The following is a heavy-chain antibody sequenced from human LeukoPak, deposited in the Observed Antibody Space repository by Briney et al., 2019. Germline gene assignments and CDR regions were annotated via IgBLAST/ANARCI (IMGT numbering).Heavy chain of an antibody. D-gene: IGHD1-7*01. J-gene: IGHJ6*03. CDR1: GFTFSSYG. CDR3: ARAQYNWNYRYYYYYMDV. Sequence: GSLRLSCAASGFTFSSYGMSWVRQAPGKGLEWIGEINHSGSTNYNPSLKSRVTISVDTSKNQFSLKLTSVTAADTAVYYCARAQYNWNYRYYYYYMDVWGKGTTVTVSS. CDR2: INHSGST. V-gene: IGHV4-34*01.